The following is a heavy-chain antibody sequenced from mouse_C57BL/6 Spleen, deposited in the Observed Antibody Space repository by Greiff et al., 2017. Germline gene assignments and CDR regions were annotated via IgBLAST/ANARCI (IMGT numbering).Heavy chain of an antibody. CDR1: GYAFSSYW. D-gene: IGHD1-1*01. Sequence: VMLVESGAELVKPGASVKISCKASGYAFSSYWMNWVKQRPGKGLEWIGQIYPGDGDTNYNGKFKGKATLTADKSSSTAYMQLSSLTSEDSAVYFCARDGSSYQGYFDYWGQGTTLTVSS. CDR2: IYPGDGDT. J-gene: IGHJ2*01. CDR3: ARDGSSYQGYFDY. V-gene: IGHV1-80*01.